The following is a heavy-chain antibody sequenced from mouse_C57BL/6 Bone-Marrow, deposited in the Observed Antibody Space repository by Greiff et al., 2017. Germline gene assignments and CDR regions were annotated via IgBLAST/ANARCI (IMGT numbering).Heavy chain of an antibody. Sequence: EVKLVESEGGLVQPGSSMKLSCTASGFTFSDYYMAWVRQVPEKGLEWVANINYDGSSTYYLDSLKSRFIISRDNAKNILYLQMSSLKSEDTATXYCARDRNYGSSWGDWYFDVGGTGTTVTVSS. CDR2: INYDGSST. J-gene: IGHJ1*03. CDR1: GFTFSDYY. V-gene: IGHV5-16*01. CDR3: ARDRNYGSSWGDWYFDV. D-gene: IGHD1-1*01.